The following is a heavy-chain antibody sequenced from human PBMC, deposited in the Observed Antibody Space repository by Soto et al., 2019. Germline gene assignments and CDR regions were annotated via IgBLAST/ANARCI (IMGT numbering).Heavy chain of an antibody. CDR1: GFTFSSYA. J-gene: IGHJ6*02. Sequence: QVQLVESGGGVVQPGRSLRLSCAASGFTFSSYAMHWVRQAPGKGLEWVAVISYDGSNKYYADSVKGRFTISRDNSKNSLYLQMNSLRAEDTAVYYCARDSRNYDFWSGYYFYCYGMDVWGQGTTVTVSS. D-gene: IGHD3-3*01. CDR2: ISYDGSNK. CDR3: ARDSRNYDFWSGYYFYCYGMDV. V-gene: IGHV3-30-3*01.